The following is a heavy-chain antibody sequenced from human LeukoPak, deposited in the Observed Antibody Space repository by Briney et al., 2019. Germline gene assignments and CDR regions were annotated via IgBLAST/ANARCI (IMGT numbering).Heavy chain of an antibody. J-gene: IGHJ3*02. V-gene: IGHV3-21*01. CDR2: ISSGSSAI. Sequence: GGSLRLSCEASGFTFTTYSMTWVRQAPGKGLEWVSIISSGSSAIFSADALKGRFTISRDDAKNLLYLDMNSLRAEDTAVYYCAREFRDYVWGSYRYRGCAFDIWGQGTMVTVSS. D-gene: IGHD3-16*02. CDR1: GFTFTTYS. CDR3: AREFRDYVWGSYRYRGCAFDI.